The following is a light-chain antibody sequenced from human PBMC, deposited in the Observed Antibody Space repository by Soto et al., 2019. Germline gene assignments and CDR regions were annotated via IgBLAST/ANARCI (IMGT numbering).Light chain of an antibody. Sequence: QSVLDQPASVSGSPGQSITISCTGTNNDVGGYRLVSWYQQYSGKAPKLIIYEATKRPSGVSDRFSGSKSGNTAILTLSRLQAEGEADYFCCSYARDSILVFGRGTKVTVL. V-gene: IGLV2-23*01. J-gene: IGLJ2*01. CDR2: EAT. CDR3: CSYARDSILV. CDR1: NNDVGGYRL.